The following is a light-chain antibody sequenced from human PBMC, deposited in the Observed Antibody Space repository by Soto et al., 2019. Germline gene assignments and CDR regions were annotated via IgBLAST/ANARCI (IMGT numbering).Light chain of an antibody. CDR2: AAA. CDR1: QGIRND. Sequence: DIQMTQSPSSLSASVGDRVTITCRASQGIRNDLAWYQQKPGEAPKRLMHAAASLQSGVPSRFSGSGSGTDFTLTISSLQPEDFATYYCLQHDTYPLTFGGGPKVDIK. CDR3: LQHDTYPLT. J-gene: IGKJ4*01. V-gene: IGKV1-17*01.